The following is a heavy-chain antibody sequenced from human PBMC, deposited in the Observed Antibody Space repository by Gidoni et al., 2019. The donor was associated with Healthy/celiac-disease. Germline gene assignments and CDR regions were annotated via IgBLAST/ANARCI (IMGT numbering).Heavy chain of an antibody. CDR3: ARVGAAAGRTLTNWFDP. CDR2: IIPIFGTA. D-gene: IGHD6-13*01. J-gene: IGHJ5*02. Sequence: QVQLVQSGAEVKKPGSSVKVSCKASGGTFSSYAISWVRQAPGQGLEWMGGIIPIFGTANYAQKFQGRVTITADESTSTAYMELSSLRSEDTAVYYCARVGAAAGRTLTNWFDPWGQGTLVTVSS. CDR1: GGTFSSYA. V-gene: IGHV1-69*01.